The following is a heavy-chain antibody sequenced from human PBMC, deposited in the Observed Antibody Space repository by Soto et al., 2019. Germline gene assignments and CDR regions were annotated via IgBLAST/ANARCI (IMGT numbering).Heavy chain of an antibody. D-gene: IGHD3-10*01. CDR2: IYSGGST. CDR3: AREPVRGVIRDAFDI. Sequence: GGSLRLSCAASGFTVSSNYMSWVRQAPGKGLEWVSVIYSGGSTYYADSVKGRFTISRDNSKNTLYLKRNSLRAEDTAVYYCAREPVRGVIRDAFDIWGQGTMVTVSS. CDR1: GFTVSSNY. J-gene: IGHJ3*02. V-gene: IGHV3-53*01.